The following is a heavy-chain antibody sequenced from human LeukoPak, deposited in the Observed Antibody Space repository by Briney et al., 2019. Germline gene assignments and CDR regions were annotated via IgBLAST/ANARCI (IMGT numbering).Heavy chain of an antibody. V-gene: IGHV4-39*01. D-gene: IGHD6-13*01. Sequence: SETLSLTCTVSGASFSSSTYYWGWIRQPPGKGLEWIGSIYYSGSTYYNPSLKSRVTMSVDTSKNQFSLKLSSVTAADAAVYYCARHAGGIAAAGTRPFDYWGQGTLVTVSS. J-gene: IGHJ4*02. CDR2: IYYSGST. CDR1: GASFSSSTYY. CDR3: ARHAGGIAAAGTRPFDY.